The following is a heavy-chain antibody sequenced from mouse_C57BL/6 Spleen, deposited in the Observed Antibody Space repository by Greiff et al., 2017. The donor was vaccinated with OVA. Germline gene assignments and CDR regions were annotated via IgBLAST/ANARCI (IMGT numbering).Heavy chain of an antibody. V-gene: IGHV1-61*01. CDR1: GYTFTSYW. Sequence: VQLQQPGAELVRPGSSVKLSYKASGYTFTSYWMDWVKQRPGQGLEWIGNIYPSDSETHYNQKFKDKATLTVDKSSSTAYMQLSSLTSEDSAVYYCARSAYYSTPYAMDYWGQGTSVTVSS. CDR3: ARSAYYSTPYAMDY. CDR2: IYPSDSET. D-gene: IGHD2-5*01. J-gene: IGHJ4*01.